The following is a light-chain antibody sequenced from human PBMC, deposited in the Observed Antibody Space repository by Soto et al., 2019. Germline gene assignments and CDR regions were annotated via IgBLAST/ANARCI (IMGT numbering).Light chain of an antibody. V-gene: IGKV1-39*01. CDR1: QNINHY. Sequence: DIQMTQSPSSVSASVGDRVTLSCRASQNINHYLSWYQQKPGKAPKLLIFAASSLQTGVPSRFSGSGSGTDFTLTISSLHPEDFATYYCLQTYSSPLTFGPGTKVDI. CDR2: AAS. J-gene: IGKJ3*01. CDR3: LQTYSSPLT.